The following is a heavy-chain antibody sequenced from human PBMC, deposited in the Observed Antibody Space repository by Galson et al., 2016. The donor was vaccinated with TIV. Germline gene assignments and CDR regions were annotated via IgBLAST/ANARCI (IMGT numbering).Heavy chain of an antibody. D-gene: IGHD3-3*01. CDR2: INIDGSIT. V-gene: IGHV3-74*01. CDR3: ARDHDLGH. J-gene: IGHJ4*02. CDR1: GFIFSNYW. Sequence: SLRLSCAASGFIFSNYWMHWVRQPPGKGLVWVSPINIDGSITTYADSVKGRFTISRDNAKNTLYLEMNSLRAEDAAVYYCARDHDLGHWGQRTLVTVSS.